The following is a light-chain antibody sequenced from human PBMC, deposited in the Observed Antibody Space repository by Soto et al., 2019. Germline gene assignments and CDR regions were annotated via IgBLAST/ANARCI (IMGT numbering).Light chain of an antibody. J-gene: IGLJ2*01. Sequence: QPVLTQSSSASASLGSSVKLTCTLSSGHSSYIIAWHHQQPGKAPRYLMKLEGSGSYNKGSGVPDRFSGSSSGADRYLTISNLQFEGEANYYCETWDSNTRVFGGGTKLTVL. CDR1: SGHSSYI. CDR3: ETWDSNTRV. V-gene: IGLV4-60*02. CDR2: LEGSGSY.